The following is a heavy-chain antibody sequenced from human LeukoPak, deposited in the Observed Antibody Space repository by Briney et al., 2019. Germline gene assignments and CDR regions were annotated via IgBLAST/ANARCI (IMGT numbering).Heavy chain of an antibody. CDR3: ARYVPVRTGPTRASFDY. CDR2: INQSGST. D-gene: IGHD1-1*01. J-gene: IGHJ4*02. Sequence: SETLSLTCAVYGGSFSGYYWSWIRQPPGKRLEWIGEINQSGSTNCDPSLKSRVSMSIDTSKSQFSLNLRSVTAADTAVYYCARYVPVRTGPTRASFDYWGQGTLVTVSS. CDR1: GGSFSGYY. V-gene: IGHV4-34*01.